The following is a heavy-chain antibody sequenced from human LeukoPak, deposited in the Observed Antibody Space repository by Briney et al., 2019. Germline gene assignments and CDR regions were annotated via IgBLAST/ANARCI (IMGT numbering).Heavy chain of an antibody. J-gene: IGHJ6*04. CDR3: ATFRGDGSPVGVDV. CDR1: GYTFTRYG. V-gene: IGHV1-18*01. CDR2: ISAYNGTT. D-gene: IGHD3-10*01. Sequence: ASVNVSCKASGYTFTRYGISWVRQAPGQGLEWMGWISAYNGTTNYARKLQGRVTMTTDTSTSTAYMELRSLRSDDTAVYYCATFRGDGSPVGVDVWGKGTTVTVSS.